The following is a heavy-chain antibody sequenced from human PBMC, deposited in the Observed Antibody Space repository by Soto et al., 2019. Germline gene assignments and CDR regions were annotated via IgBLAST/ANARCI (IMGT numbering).Heavy chain of an antibody. D-gene: IGHD3-22*01. CDR3: VRASSDSLFVY. CDR2: SSSSSNTI. V-gene: IGHV3-48*02. Sequence: GGSLRLSCAASGFTFSTYSMNWVRQAPGKGLAWVSYSSSSSNTIYYADSVKGRFTISRDNVKNSLYLQMNSLRDDDTAVYYCVRASSDSLFVYWGQGT. CDR1: GFTFSTYS. J-gene: IGHJ4*02.